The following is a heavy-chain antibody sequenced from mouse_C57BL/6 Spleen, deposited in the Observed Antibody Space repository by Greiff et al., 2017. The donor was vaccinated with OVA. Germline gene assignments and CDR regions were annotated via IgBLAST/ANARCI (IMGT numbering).Heavy chain of an antibody. CDR2: INYDGSST. CDR3: ARDGDLSYFDY. V-gene: IGHV5-16*01. CDR1: GFTFSDYY. Sequence: EVQLVESEGGLVQPGSSMKLSCTASGFTFSDYYMAWVRQVPEKGLEWVANINYDGSSTYYLDSLKSRFIISRDNAKNILYLQMSSLKSEDTATYYCARDGDLSYFDYWGQGTTLTVSS. D-gene: IGHD2-3*01. J-gene: IGHJ2*01.